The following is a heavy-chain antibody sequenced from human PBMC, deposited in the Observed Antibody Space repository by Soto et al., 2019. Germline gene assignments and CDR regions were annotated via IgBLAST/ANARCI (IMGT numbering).Heavy chain of an antibody. CDR1: GGSISSYY. V-gene: IGHV4-59*08. CDR3: RVPLTEDTSKNHAPLTRGVVTAADTAVYYCARLPYIAAAGIQRSYYYYGMDV. J-gene: IGHJ6*02. D-gene: IGHD6-13*01. Sequence: SETLSLTCTVSGGSISSYYWSWIRQPPGKGLEWIGYIYYSGSTNYNPSLKSRVTISVDTSKNQFSLKLSSVTAADTPTPKNRVPLTEDTSKNHAPLTRGVVTAADTAVYYCARLPYIAAAGIQRSYYYYGMDVWGQGTTVTVSS. CDR2: IYYSGST.